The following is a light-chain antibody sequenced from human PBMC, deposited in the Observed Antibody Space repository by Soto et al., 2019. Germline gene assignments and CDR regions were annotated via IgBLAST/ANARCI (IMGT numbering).Light chain of an antibody. CDR3: QQYNSFLWT. J-gene: IGKJ1*01. CDR1: QSISKW. V-gene: IGKV1-5*01. Sequence: DIQMTQSPSTLSASVGDRVTITCRASQSISKWLAWSQQKPGKAPKLLIYDASTLESGVQSRFSGSASGTEFTLTIRSLQPDDFATYYCQQYNSFLWTFGQGTKVDIK. CDR2: DAS.